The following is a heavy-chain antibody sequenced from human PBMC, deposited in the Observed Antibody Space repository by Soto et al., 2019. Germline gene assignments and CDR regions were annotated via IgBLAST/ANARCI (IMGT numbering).Heavy chain of an antibody. CDR3: AKMRGRYCGSDSGAYMDV. Sequence: GGSLRLSCAASGFTFSSYSMNWVRQAPGKGLEWVSYISSSSSTIYYADSVKGRFTISRDNAKNTLYLQMNSLRAEDTAVYYCAKMRGRYCGSDSGAYMDVWGKGTTVTVSS. D-gene: IGHD3-10*01. V-gene: IGHV3-48*01. CDR2: ISSSSSTI. CDR1: GFTFSSYS. J-gene: IGHJ6*03.